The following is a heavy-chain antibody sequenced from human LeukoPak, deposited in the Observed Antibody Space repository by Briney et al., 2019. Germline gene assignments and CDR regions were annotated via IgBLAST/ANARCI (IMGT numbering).Heavy chain of an antibody. J-gene: IGHJ6*02. D-gene: IGHD6-19*01. CDR3: ARDQQWLVPRYYYYGMDV. CDR1: GFTFSSYW. CDR2: IKQDGSEK. Sequence: GGSLRLSCAASGFTFSSYWMSWVRQAPGKGLEWVANIKQDGSEKYYVDSVKGRFTISRDNAENSLYLQTNSLRAEDTAVYYCARDQQWLVPRYYYYGMDVWGQGTTVTVSS. V-gene: IGHV3-7*01.